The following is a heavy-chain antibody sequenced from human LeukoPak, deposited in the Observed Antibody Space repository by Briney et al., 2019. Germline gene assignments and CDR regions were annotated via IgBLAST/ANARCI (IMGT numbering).Heavy chain of an antibody. J-gene: IGHJ1*01. Sequence: ASVKVSCKVSGLTLNSDGITWVRQVPGQGVQWMGWIGADNDNTNYAQIFQGRVTMTTDTSTRTVYMQLRSLTSDDTAAYFCARPVDRSSSYEDWGQGTLVTVSS. V-gene: IGHV1-18*01. D-gene: IGHD6-6*01. CDR2: IGADNDNT. CDR3: ARPVDRSSSYED. CDR1: GLTLNSDG.